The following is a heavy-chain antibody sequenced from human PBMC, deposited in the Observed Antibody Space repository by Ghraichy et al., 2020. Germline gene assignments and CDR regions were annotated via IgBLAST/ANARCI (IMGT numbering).Heavy chain of an antibody. J-gene: IGHJ1*01. Sequence: SETLSLTCSVSGDSVSNRKFYWAWIRQAPGKGLEWIGSTSYRGATYYNPSLESRVVVSVDTSKNTFSLEMNYVTATDTAVYYCARRLAAAGGGNEYFQDWGHGALVIVSS. V-gene: IGHV4-39*02. CDR3: ARRLAAAGGGNEYFQD. D-gene: IGHD6-13*01. CDR1: GDSVSNRKFY. CDR2: TSYRGAT.